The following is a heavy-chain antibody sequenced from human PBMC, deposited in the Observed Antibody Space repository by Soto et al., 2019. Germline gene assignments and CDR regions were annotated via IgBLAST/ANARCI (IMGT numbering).Heavy chain of an antibody. D-gene: IGHD3-3*01. J-gene: IGHJ6*02. CDR2: IWYDGSNK. CDR3: ATVYDFWSDYGMDV. Sequence: GGSLRLSCAASGFTFSSYGMHWVRQAPGKGLEWVAVIWYDGSNKYYADSVKGRFTISRDNSKNTLYLQMNSLRAEDTAVYYCATVYDFWSDYGMDVWGQGTTVTVSS. V-gene: IGHV3-33*01. CDR1: GFTFSSYG.